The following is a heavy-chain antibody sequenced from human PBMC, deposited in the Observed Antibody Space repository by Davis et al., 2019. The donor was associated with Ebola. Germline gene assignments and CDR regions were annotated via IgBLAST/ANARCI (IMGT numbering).Heavy chain of an antibody. V-gene: IGHV3-30-3*01. Sequence: GGSLRLSCAASGFTFSSYAMHWVRQAPGKGLEWVAVISYDGSNKYYADSVKGRFTISRDNSKNTLYLQMNSLRAEDTAVYYCARFCGGDCYSTLWDAFDIWGQGTMVTVSS. CDR3: ARFCGGDCYSTLWDAFDI. CDR2: ISYDGSNK. D-gene: IGHD2-21*01. J-gene: IGHJ3*02. CDR1: GFTFSSYA.